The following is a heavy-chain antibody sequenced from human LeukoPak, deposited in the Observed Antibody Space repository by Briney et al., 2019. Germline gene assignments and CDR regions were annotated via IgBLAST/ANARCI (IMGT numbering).Heavy chain of an antibody. CDR2: IKSKTDGGTT. J-gene: IGHJ6*02. D-gene: IGHD3-9*01. V-gene: IGHV3-15*01. CDR1: GFTFSNAW. Sequence: GGSLRLSCAASGFTFSNAWMSWVRQAPGKGLEWVGRIKSKTDGGTTDYAAPVKGRFTISRDDSKNTLYLQMNSLKTEDTAVYYCTTNSLLRYFDWLLSPAYYYYGMDVWGQGTTVTVS. CDR3: TTNSLLRYFDWLLSPAYYYYGMDV.